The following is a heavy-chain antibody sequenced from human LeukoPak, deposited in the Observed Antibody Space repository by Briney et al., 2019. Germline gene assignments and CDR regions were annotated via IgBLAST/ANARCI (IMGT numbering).Heavy chain of an antibody. CDR2: MNPNSGGA. V-gene: IGHV1-2*02. D-gene: IGHD3-22*01. Sequence: ASVKVSCKASGGTFSSYAISWMRQAPGQGLEWMGRMNPNSGGAHYAQNFQGRITMTRDTSIRTAYLELSSLRSDDTAVYYCTRGGDYYDSSGYSDSWGQGTLVTVSS. CDR1: GGTFSSYA. J-gene: IGHJ4*02. CDR3: TRGGDYYDSSGYSDS.